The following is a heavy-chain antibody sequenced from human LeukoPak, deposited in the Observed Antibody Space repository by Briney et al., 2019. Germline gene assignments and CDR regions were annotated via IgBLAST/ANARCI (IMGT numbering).Heavy chain of an antibody. V-gene: IGHV3-23*01. CDR1: EFTFSNYG. Sequence: PGGSLRLSCAASEFTFSNYGMSWVRQAPGKGKGLEWVSGISGGGGGTYYADSVKGRFTISRDDSKNRLYLQMNSLRAEDTAVYYCAEGRYTSGRNFDHWGQGTLATVSP. D-gene: IGHD6-19*01. J-gene: IGHJ4*02. CDR2: ISGGGGGT. CDR3: AEGRYTSGRNFDH.